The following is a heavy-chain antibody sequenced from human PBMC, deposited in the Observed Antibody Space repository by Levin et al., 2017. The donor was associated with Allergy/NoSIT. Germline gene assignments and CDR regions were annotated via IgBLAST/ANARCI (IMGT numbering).Heavy chain of an antibody. CDR3: ARAGRDIVVVPAAKAAATYYYYYGMDV. Sequence: PGGSLRLSCAASGFTFSSYDMHWVRQATGKGLEWVSAIGTAGDTYYPGSVKGRFTISRENAKNSLYLQMNSLRAGDTAVYYCARAGRDIVVVPAAKAAATYYYYYGMDVWGQGTTVTVSS. CDR2: IGTAGDT. J-gene: IGHJ6*02. CDR1: GFTFSSYD. D-gene: IGHD2-2*01. V-gene: IGHV3-13*01.